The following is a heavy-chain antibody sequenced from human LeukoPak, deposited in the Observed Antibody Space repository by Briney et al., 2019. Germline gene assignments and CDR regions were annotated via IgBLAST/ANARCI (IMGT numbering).Heavy chain of an antibody. Sequence: QTGGSLRLSCAASGFTFSSYAMHWVRQAPGKGLEWVAVMSYDGSNKYYADSVKGRFTISRDNSKNTLYLQMNSLRAEDTAVYYCASEIIFGSFDYWGQGTPVTVSS. J-gene: IGHJ4*02. CDR3: ASEIIFGSFDY. V-gene: IGHV3-30*04. CDR2: MSYDGSNK. D-gene: IGHD3-3*01. CDR1: GFTFSSYA.